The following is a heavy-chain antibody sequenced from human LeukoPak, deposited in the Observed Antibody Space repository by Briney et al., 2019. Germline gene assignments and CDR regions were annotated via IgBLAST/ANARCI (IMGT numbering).Heavy chain of an antibody. CDR3: ARGSYYDSSGYSDY. CDR1: GFTFSSYS. CDR2: ISYDGSNK. D-gene: IGHD3-22*01. V-gene: IGHV3-30*03. J-gene: IGHJ4*02. Sequence: GGSLRLSCAASGFTFSSYSMNWVRQAPGKGLEWVAVISYDGSNKYYAGSVKGRFTISRDNSKNTLYLQMNSLRAEDTAVYYCARGSYYDSSGYSDYWGQGTLVTVSS.